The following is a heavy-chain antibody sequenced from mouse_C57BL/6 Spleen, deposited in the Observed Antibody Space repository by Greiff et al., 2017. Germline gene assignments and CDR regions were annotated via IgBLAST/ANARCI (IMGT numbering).Heavy chain of an antibody. CDR2: IDPSDSYT. CDR3: AIYGSGVYFDY. CDR1: GYTFTSYW. V-gene: IGHV1-69*01. D-gene: IGHD1-1*01. Sequence: QVQLQQPGAELVMPGASVKLSCKASGYTFTSYWMHWVKQRPGQGLEWIGEIDPSDSYTNYNQKFKGKSTLTVDKSSSTAYMQLSSLTSEDSAVYYCAIYGSGVYFDYWGQGTTLTVSS. J-gene: IGHJ2*01.